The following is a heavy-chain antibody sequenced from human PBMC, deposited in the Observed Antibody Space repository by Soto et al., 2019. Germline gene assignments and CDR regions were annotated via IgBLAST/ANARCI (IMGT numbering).Heavy chain of an antibody. V-gene: IGHV1-69*13. CDR3: ARDSYYGSGSPAY. Sequence: ASVKVSCKASGGTFSSYAISWVRQAPGQGLEWMGGIIPIFGTANYAQKFQGRVTITADESTSTAYMELSSLRSEDTAVYYCARDSYYGSGSPAYWGQGTLVTVFS. D-gene: IGHD3-10*01. CDR2: IIPIFGTA. J-gene: IGHJ4*02. CDR1: GGTFSSYA.